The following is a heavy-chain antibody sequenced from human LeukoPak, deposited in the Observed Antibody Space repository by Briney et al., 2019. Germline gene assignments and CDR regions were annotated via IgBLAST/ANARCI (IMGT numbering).Heavy chain of an antibody. V-gene: IGHV1-18*01. J-gene: IGHJ3*02. CDR2: ISAYTGNT. CDR3: ARAPMDSSGYYPNDAFDI. Sequence: GASVKVSCKASGYTFSTYSISWVRQAPGQGLEWMGWISAYTGNTNYAQNLQGRVTMTTDTSTSTAYMELRSLRSDDTAVYYCARAPMDSSGYYPNDAFDIWAQGTMVTVSS. CDR1: GYTFSTYS. D-gene: IGHD3-22*01.